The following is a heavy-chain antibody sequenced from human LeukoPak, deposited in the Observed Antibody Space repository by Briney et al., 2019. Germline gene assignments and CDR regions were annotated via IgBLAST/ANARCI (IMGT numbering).Heavy chain of an antibody. CDR1: GFSFSSYG. Sequence: GGSLRLSCAASGFSFSSYGMGWVRQAPGKGLEWVSAIGGSGDKTYYADSVKGRFTISRDNSKNTLYLQMNSLRAEDTAIYYCTKAPAGPEYSSSWKFGYNWFDPWGQGTLVTVSS. CDR3: TKAPAGPEYSSSWKFGYNWFDP. D-gene: IGHD6-13*01. J-gene: IGHJ5*02. CDR2: IGGSGDKT. V-gene: IGHV3-23*01.